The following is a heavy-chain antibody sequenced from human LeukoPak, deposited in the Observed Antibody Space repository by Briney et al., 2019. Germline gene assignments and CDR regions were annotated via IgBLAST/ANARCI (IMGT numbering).Heavy chain of an antibody. CDR2: ISGSGVTT. Sequence: PGGSLRLSCAASGFTFSNYAMSWVRQAPGKGLEWVSAISGSGVTTYYADSVKGRFTISRDNSKNTLYLQMNSLRAEDTAVYYCAKDRDIVVVIAIHGFDYWGQGTLVTVSS. CDR3: AKDRDIVVVIAIHGFDY. J-gene: IGHJ4*02. D-gene: IGHD2-21*01. V-gene: IGHV3-23*01. CDR1: GFTFSNYA.